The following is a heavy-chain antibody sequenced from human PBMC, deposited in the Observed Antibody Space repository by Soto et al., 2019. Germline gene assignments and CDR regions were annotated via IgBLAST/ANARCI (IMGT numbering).Heavy chain of an antibody. J-gene: IGHJ4*02. CDR1: GDSISSSNYF. CDR2: IFYSGST. Sequence: SETLSLTCTVSGDSISSSNYFWGWIRQPPGKGLEWIGTIFYSGSTYYNPSLKSRVTISVDTSKNQFSLRLISVTAADTALYYCARRYGWLYFDYWGQGSLVTAPQ. D-gene: IGHD6-19*01. V-gene: IGHV4-39*01. CDR3: ARRYGWLYFDY.